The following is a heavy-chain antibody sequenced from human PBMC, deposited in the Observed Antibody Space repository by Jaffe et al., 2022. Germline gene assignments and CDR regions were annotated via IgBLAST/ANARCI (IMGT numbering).Heavy chain of an antibody. CDR2: IYHSGST. Sequence: QVQLQESGPGLVKPSETLSLTCAVSGYSISSGYYWGWIRQPPGKGLEWIGSIYHSGSTYYNPSLKSRVTISVDTSKNQFSLKLSSVTAADTAVYYCARGLDYGDYVSDAFDIWGQGTMVTVSS. CDR3: ARGLDYGDYVSDAFDI. J-gene: IGHJ3*02. V-gene: IGHV4-38-2*01. CDR1: GYSISSGYY. D-gene: IGHD4-17*01.